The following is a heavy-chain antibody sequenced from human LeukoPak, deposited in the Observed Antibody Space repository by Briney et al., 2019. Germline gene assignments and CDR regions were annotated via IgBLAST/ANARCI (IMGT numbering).Heavy chain of an antibody. CDR3: ARGRPPHDYGTLFDY. CDR1: GGSISSGGYY. V-gene: IGHV4-61*08. J-gene: IGHJ4*02. CDR2: IYDSGSA. D-gene: IGHD4-17*01. Sequence: SETLSLTCTVSGGSISSGGYYWSWIRQHPGQGLDWIGYIYDSGSAYYNPSLKSRVTMSVDTSKKQFSLKLSSVTAADTAVYYCARGRPPHDYGTLFDYWGQGTLVTVSS.